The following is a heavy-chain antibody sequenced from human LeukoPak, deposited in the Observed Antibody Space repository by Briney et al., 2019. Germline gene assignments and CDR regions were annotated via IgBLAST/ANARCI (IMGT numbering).Heavy chain of an antibody. Sequence: PSETLSLTCAVYGGSFSGYYWSWIRQPPGKGLEWIGEINHSGSTNYNPSLKSRVTISVDTSKNQFSLKLSSVTAADTAVYYCARGFYDFWSGYYKYNWFDPWGQGTLVTVSS. CDR1: GGSFSGYY. J-gene: IGHJ5*02. D-gene: IGHD3-3*01. CDR3: ARGFYDFWSGYYKYNWFDP. V-gene: IGHV4-34*01. CDR2: INHSGST.